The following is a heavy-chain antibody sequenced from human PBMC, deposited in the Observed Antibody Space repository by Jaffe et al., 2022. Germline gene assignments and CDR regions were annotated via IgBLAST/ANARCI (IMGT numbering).Heavy chain of an antibody. CDR3: ARLWVGPPGRYCSGGSCYSNWFDP. D-gene: IGHD2-15*01. J-gene: IGHJ5*02. CDR2: IYPGDSDT. V-gene: IGHV5-51*03. CDR1: GYSFTSYW. Sequence: EVQLVQSGAEVKKPGESLKISCKGSGYSFTSYWIGWVRQMPGKGLEWMGIIYPGDSDTRYSPSFQGQVTISADKSISTAYLQWSSLKASDTAMYYCARLWVGPPGRYCSGGSCYSNWFDPWGQGTLVTVSS.